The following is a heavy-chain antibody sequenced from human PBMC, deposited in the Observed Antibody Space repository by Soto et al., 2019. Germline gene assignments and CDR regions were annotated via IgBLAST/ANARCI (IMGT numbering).Heavy chain of an antibody. CDR3: ARDGLGVGGETGFDY. CDR2: INPSGGSP. D-gene: IGHD1-1*01. CDR1: GYTFTSYY. V-gene: IGHV1-46*01. J-gene: IGHJ4*02. Sequence: QVQLVQSGAEVKKPGASVKVSCKASGYTFTSYYMHWVRQAPGQGLEWMGIINPSGGSPSYAQKFQGRVTMTKDTSTSTVYMELSSLRSEDTAVYYCARDGLGVGGETGFDYWGQRTLVTVSS.